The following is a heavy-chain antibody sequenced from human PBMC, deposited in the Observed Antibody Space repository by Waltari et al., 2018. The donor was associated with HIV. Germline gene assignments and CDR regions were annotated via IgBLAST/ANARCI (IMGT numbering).Heavy chain of an antibody. V-gene: IGHV3-74*01. CDR1: GFGFTSSW. D-gene: IGHD1-1*01. Sequence: EVRLEESGGGLVQPGGSLRLSCAASGFGFTSSWMHWVRQVPGKRPEWVSRINTDGTYTNYADAVRGRFSNSRDNAKNTMYLQMNSLKVEDTAVYFCAVPRCNRANCHFASWGQGTLVTVSS. CDR2: INTDGTYT. CDR3: AVPRCNRANCHFAS. J-gene: IGHJ4*02.